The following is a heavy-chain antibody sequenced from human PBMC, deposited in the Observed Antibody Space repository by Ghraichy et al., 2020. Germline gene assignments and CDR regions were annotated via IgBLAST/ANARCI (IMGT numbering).Heavy chain of an antibody. V-gene: IGHV3-53*01. CDR1: GFTVSSNS. Sequence: GGSLRLSCAASGFTVSSNSITWVRQAPGKGLEWVSVIYSDANTYYADSVKGRFTISRDNSKNTLYLQMNGLRAEDTAVYYCAKTGSYWLGLFDYWGQGTLVTVSS. D-gene: IGHD1-26*01. CDR3: AKTGSYWLGLFDY. CDR2: IYSDANT. J-gene: IGHJ4*02.